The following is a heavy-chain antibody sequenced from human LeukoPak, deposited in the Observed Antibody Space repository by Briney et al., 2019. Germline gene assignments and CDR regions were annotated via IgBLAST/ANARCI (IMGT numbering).Heavy chain of an antibody. J-gene: IGHJ4*02. CDR2: IIPIFGTA. V-gene: IGHV1-69*13. D-gene: IGHD3-10*01. CDR3: ARDGRGSGSYYNVMYDY. CDR1: GGTFSSYA. Sequence: SVKVPCKASGGTFSSYAISWVRQAPGQGLEWMGGIIPIFGTANYAQKFQGRVTISADESTSTAYMELSSLRSEDTAVYYCARDGRGSGSYYNVMYDYWGQGTLVTVSS.